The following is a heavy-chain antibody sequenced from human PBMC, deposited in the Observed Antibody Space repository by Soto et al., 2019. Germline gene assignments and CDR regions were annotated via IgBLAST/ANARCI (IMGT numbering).Heavy chain of an antibody. Sequence: LSLTCTVSGGSISSGDYYWSWIRQPPGKGLEWIGYIYYSGSTYYNPSLKSRVTISVDTSKNQFSLKLSSVTAADTAVYYCARGSWIQLWLNFEYWGQGTLVTVSS. J-gene: IGHJ4*02. CDR3: ARGSWIQLWLNFEY. D-gene: IGHD5-18*01. CDR1: GGSISSGDYY. CDR2: IYYSGST. V-gene: IGHV4-30-4*01.